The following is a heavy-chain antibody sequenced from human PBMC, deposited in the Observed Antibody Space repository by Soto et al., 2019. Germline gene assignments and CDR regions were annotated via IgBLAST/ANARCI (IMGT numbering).Heavy chain of an antibody. Sequence: SHTLSLTCAISGDSVSSNSAAWNWIRQSPSRGLEWLGRTYYRSKWYNDYAVSVKSRITINPDTSKNQFSLQLNSVTPEDTAVYYCARDRLDTAMVSYYYYGMDVWGQGTTVTVAS. CDR3: ARDRLDTAMVSYYYYGMDV. V-gene: IGHV6-1*01. CDR1: GDSVSSNSAA. D-gene: IGHD5-18*01. J-gene: IGHJ6*02. CDR2: TYYRSKWYN.